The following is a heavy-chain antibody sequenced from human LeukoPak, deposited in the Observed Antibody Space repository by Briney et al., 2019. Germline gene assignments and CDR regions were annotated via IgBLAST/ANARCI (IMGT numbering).Heavy chain of an antibody. CDR3: AAHGSMVRGVIRYYYYMDV. D-gene: IGHD3-10*01. Sequence: SVKVSCTASGGTFSSYAISWVRQAPGQGLEWMGGIIPIFGTANYAQKFQGRVTITTDESTSTAYMELSSLRSEDTAVYYCAAHGSMVRGVIRYYYYMDVWGKGTTVTVSS. V-gene: IGHV1-69*05. J-gene: IGHJ6*03. CDR1: GGTFSSYA. CDR2: IIPIFGTA.